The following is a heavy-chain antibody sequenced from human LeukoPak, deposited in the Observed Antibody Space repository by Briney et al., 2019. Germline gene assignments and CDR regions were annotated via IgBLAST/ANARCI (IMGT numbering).Heavy chain of an antibody. CDR3: ARDGGDAFDI. Sequence: ASVKVSCKASGGTFSSYAISWVRQAPGQGLEWMGWINPNSGGTNYAQKFQGRVTMTRDTSISTAYMELSRLRSDDTAVYYCARDGGDAFDIWGQGTMVTVSS. D-gene: IGHD3-16*01. CDR1: GGTFSSYA. CDR2: INPNSGGT. J-gene: IGHJ3*02. V-gene: IGHV1-2*02.